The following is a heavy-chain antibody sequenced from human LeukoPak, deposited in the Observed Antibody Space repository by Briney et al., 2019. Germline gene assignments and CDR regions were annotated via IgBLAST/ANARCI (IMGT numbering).Heavy chain of an antibody. Sequence: SETLSLTCTVPGGSISSYYWSWIRQPPGKGLEWVGYIYYSGSTNYSPSLKSRVTISVDTSKNQFSLKLSSVTAADTAVYYCARHSCTSSSSCSAYFQHWGQGTLVTVSS. J-gene: IGHJ1*01. V-gene: IGHV4-59*08. CDR2: IYYSGST. CDR1: GGSISSYY. CDR3: ARHSCTSSSSCSAYFQH. D-gene: IGHD2-2*01.